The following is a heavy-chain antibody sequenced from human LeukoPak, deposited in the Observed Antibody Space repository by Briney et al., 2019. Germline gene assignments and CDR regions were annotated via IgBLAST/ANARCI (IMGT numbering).Heavy chain of an antibody. D-gene: IGHD6-19*01. CDR3: ARSNGWLNY. CDR1: GYPFSSYS. V-gene: IGHV5-51*01. J-gene: IGHJ4*02. CDR2: IYPADSDT. Sequence: GESLKISCQGPGYPFSSYSIAWVRQMPGKGLEWMGIIYPADSDTRYSPSFQGQVIMSADKSINTAYLQWSNLKASDTAMYYCARSNGWLNYWGQGTLVTVSS.